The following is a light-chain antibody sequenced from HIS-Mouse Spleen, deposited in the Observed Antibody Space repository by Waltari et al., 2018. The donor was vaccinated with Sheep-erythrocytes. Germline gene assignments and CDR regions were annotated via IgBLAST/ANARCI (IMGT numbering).Light chain of an antibody. CDR3: CSYAGSYNHV. J-gene: IGLJ1*01. CDR1: SRDVGVYNY. CDR2: DVS. Sequence: QSALTQPRSVSGSPGQSVTLSCTGTSRDVGVYNYVSWYQQHPGKAPKLMIYDVSKRPSGVPDRFSGSKSGNTASLTISGLQAEDEADYYCCSYAGSYNHVFATGTKVTVL. V-gene: IGLV2-11*01.